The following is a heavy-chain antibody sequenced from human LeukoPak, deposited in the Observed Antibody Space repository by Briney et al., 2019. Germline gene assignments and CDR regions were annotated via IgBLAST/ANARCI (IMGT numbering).Heavy chain of an antibody. CDR2: ISSSSSYI. J-gene: IGHJ6*03. Sequence: SGGSLRLSCAASGFTFSSYSMNWVRQAPGKGLEWVSSISSSSSYIYYADSVKGRFTISRDNAKNSLYLQMNSLRAEDTAVYYCAREVRRWVEASNYYYYYYMDVWGKGTTVTVSS. D-gene: IGHD1-26*01. CDR1: GFTFSSYS. CDR3: AREVRRWVEASNYYYYYYMDV. V-gene: IGHV3-21*01.